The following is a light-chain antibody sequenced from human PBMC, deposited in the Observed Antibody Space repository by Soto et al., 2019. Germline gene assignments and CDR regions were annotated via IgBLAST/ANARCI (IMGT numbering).Light chain of an antibody. Sequence: EIVLTQSPSTLSVPPRERATLSCRASQSVSSTLAWYQQKPGQAPMLLIYGASTRATGIPARFSGSGSGTEYTLTIGSLQSEDFAVYYCQQYNNWPLTFGGGTKVEIK. V-gene: IGKV3-15*01. CDR1: QSVSST. CDR2: GAS. J-gene: IGKJ4*01. CDR3: QQYNNWPLT.